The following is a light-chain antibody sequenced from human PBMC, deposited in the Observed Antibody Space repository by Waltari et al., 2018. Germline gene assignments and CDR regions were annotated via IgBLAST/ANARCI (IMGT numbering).Light chain of an antibody. J-gene: IGLJ3*02. CDR2: KGT. CDR3: SMYMGSGIWV. Sequence: QTVVTQEPSLSVSPGETVTLTCALSSGSVSSTPYPTWYQQTPGQPPRTLVYKGTSRSSGVPDRFSGSILGNTAALTITGAQAEDESDYYCSMYMGSGIWVFGGGTKLTVL. CDR1: SGSVSSTPY. V-gene: IGLV8-61*01.